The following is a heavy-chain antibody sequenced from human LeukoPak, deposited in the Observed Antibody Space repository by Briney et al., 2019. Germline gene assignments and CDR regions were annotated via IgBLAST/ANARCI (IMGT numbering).Heavy chain of an antibody. J-gene: IGHJ4*02. CDR3: ARHSGWELRVDY. Sequence: PSETLSLTCTASGGSISSSSYYWGWIRQPPGKGLEWIGSIYYSGSTYYNPSLKSRVTISVDTSKNQFSLKLSSVTAADTAVYYCARHSGWELRVDYWGQGTLVTVSS. V-gene: IGHV4-39*01. D-gene: IGHD1-26*01. CDR1: GGSISSSSYY. CDR2: IYYSGST.